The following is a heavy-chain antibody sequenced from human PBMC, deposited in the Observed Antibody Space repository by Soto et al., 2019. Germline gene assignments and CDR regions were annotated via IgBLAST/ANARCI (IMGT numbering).Heavy chain of an antibody. CDR1: GFTFSSYA. CDR3: AKELDDYRYYYYYMDV. Sequence: EVQLLESGGGLVQPGGSLRLSCAASGFTFSSYAMSWVRQAPGKGLEWVSAISGSGGSTYYADSVKGRFTISRDNSKNTLYLQMNSLGAEDTAVYYCAKELDDYRYYYYYMDVWGKGTTVTVSS. V-gene: IGHV3-23*01. J-gene: IGHJ6*03. CDR2: ISGSGGST. D-gene: IGHD4-17*01.